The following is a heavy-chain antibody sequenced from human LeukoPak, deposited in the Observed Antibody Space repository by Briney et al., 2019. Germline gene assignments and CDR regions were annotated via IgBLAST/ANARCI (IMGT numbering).Heavy chain of an antibody. CDR3: GRNPNFYYGSGLNF. V-gene: IGHV3-49*04. J-gene: IGHJ4*02. D-gene: IGHD3-10*01. CDR2: ISSKAYDETP. CDR1: GFTFADNS. Sequence: GGSLRLSCTVSGFTFADNSLTWVRQAPGKGLEWVTSISSKAYDETPKYAASVKGRFTVSRDDSKDTGYLHTNSLKIEEPAGYFWGRNPNFYYGSGLNFWGQGTLVTVSS.